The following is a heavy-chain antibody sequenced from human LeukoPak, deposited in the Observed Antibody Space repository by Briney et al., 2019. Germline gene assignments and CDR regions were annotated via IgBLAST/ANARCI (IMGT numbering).Heavy chain of an antibody. CDR3: ARDPDQIVGANFDY. J-gene: IGHJ4*02. Sequence: GGSLRLSCAASGFTFSSYWMNWVRQAPGKGLEWVANIKQDGSGKYYVDSVKGRFTISRDNAKSSLYLQMNSLTAEDTAVYYCARDPDQIVGANFDYWGQGTLVTVSS. V-gene: IGHV3-7*01. CDR2: IKQDGSGK. CDR1: GFTFSSYW. D-gene: IGHD1-26*01.